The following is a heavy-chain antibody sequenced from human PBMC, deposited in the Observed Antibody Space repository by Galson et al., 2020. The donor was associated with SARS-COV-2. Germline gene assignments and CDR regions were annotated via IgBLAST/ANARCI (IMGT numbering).Heavy chain of an antibody. V-gene: IGHV4-38-2*01. D-gene: IGHD3-22*01. CDR2: IYPSGST. J-gene: IGHJ2*01. Sequence: SQTLSLTCAVSGYSISTTNYWGWVRQPPGKGLEWIGSIYPSGSTYYNPSLKSRVTISLDTSKNQFSLRLDAVTAADTALYYCARQGVNMIGLVTVPGWYFDLWGRGTLVTVSS. CDR3: ARQGVNMIGLVTVPGWYFDL. CDR1: GYSISTTNY.